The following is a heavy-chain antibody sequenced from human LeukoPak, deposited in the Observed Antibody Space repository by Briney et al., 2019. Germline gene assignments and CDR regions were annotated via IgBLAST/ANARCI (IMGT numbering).Heavy chain of an antibody. Sequence: SETLSLTCTVSGGSISSYYWSWIRQPAGKGLEWIGRIYTSGSTNYNPSLKSRVAISVDTSKNQFSLKLSSVTAADTAVYYCARTSGVRGVIIHWGQGTLVTVSS. J-gene: IGHJ4*02. V-gene: IGHV4-4*07. CDR2: IYTSGST. D-gene: IGHD3-10*01. CDR1: GGSISSYY. CDR3: ARTSGVRGVIIH.